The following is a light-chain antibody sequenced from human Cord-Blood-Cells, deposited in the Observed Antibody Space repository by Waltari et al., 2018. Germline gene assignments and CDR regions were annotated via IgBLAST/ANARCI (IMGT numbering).Light chain of an antibody. J-gene: IGKJ3*01. CDR2: GAS. V-gene: IGKV3-15*01. CDR3: QQYNNWPPT. CDR1: QSASSN. Sequence: DIVLTQSPATLFVSLVDRAPLSCRASQSASSNLAVYQQTTGQAPRLLIYGASTRATGIPARFSGSVSGTEFTLTISSLQSEDFTVYYCQQYNNWPPTFGPGTKVDIK.